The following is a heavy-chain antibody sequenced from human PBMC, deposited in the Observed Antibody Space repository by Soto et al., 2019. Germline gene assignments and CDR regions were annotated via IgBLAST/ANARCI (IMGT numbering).Heavy chain of an antibody. CDR3: AKGPAGWIDY. CDR2: ISWNSGSI. CDR1: GFTFDDYA. J-gene: IGHJ4*02. Sequence: GGSLRLSCAASGFTFDDYAMHWVRQAPGKGLEWVSGISWNSGSIGYADSVKGRFTISRDNAKNSLYLQMNSLRAEDTALYYCAKGPAGWIDYWGQGTLVTVSS. V-gene: IGHV3-9*01. D-gene: IGHD6-13*01.